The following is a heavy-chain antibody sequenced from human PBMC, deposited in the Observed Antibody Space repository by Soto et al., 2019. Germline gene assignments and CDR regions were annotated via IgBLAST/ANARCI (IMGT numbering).Heavy chain of an antibody. CDR2: ISSSSSTI. CDR3: ARDGEFSSFDY. D-gene: IGHD3-10*01. CDR1: GFTFGSYS. Sequence: EVQLVESGGGLVQPGGSLRLSCAASGFTFGSYSMNWVRQAPGKGLEWVSYISSSSSTIYYADSVKGRFTISRDNAKNSLYLQMNSLRAEDTAVYYCARDGEFSSFDYWGQGTLVTVSS. J-gene: IGHJ4*02. V-gene: IGHV3-48*01.